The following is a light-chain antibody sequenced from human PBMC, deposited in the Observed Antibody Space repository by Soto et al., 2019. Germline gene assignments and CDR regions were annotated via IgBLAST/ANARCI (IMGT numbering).Light chain of an antibody. CDR3: QQYMNWPT. Sequence: IVMTQSPATLSVSPGERATLCCRTSQTVTNHLAWYQQKAGQAPRLLIFGASTRVAGIPARFSGSGSGTEFSLTISSLQSEDFAVYYCQQYMNWPTFGQGTRLEIK. V-gene: IGKV3-15*01. CDR2: GAS. CDR1: QTVTNH. J-gene: IGKJ5*01.